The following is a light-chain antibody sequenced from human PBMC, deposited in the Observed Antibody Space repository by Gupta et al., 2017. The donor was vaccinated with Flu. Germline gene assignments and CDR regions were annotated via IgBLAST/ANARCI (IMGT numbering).Light chain of an antibody. CDR2: EVS. V-gene: IGLV2-14*01. CDR1: SSYIGGYNS. J-gene: IGLJ2*01. CDR3: SSYTSTNTLVL. Sequence: QSALTQPASVSGSPGQSITISCTGTSSYIGGYNSVSWYQQYPGKAPKLLIFEVSYRPSGVSARFSGSKSGNTASLTISGLQAEDEADYYCSSYTSTNTLVLFGGGTQLTVL.